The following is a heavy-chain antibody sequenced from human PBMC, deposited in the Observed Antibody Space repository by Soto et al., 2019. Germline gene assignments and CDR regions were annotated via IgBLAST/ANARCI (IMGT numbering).Heavy chain of an antibody. J-gene: IGHJ4*02. Sequence: PGGSLRLSCAASGFAFSSECIHCFRQAPVKGLVWVSRIDPYDTGITYADSVKGRFTISRDDAKNTLYLQMNSLSAEDTAVYYWTSDTFGARDSWGTGTLVTVSS. V-gene: IGHV3-74*01. CDR3: TSDTFGARDS. CDR2: IDPYDTGI. CDR1: GFAFSSEC. D-gene: IGHD2-15*01.